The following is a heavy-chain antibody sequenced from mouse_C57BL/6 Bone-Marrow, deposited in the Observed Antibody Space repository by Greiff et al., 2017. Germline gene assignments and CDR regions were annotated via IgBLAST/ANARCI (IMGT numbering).Heavy chain of an antibody. Sequence: QVQLQQPGAELVKPGASVKVSCKASGYTFTSYWLYWVQQRPGQGLVWIGRIHTSDSDTNYNQQFKGKATLPVDKSSSTAYMQLSSLTSEDSAVYHCGIEGITTVVATDYWSQGTSRTVSS. V-gene: IGHV1-74*01. CDR1: GYTFTSYW. CDR2: IHTSDSDT. D-gene: IGHD1-1*01. J-gene: IGHJ2*02. CDR3: GIEGITTVVATDY.